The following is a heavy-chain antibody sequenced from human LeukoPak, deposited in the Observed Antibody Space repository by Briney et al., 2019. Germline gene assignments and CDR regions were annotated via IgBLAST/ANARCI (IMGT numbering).Heavy chain of an antibody. V-gene: IGHV3-23*01. D-gene: IGHD3-9*01. CDR2: ISGSGHNT. CDR3: AKGVRYLDWWILDY. Sequence: GGSLRLSCAASGFTFSSFAMSWVRQAPGKGLEWVSTISGSGHNTHYADSVKGRFTISRDNSKNTLYLQMNTLRAEDTAVYYCAKGVRYLDWWILDYWGQGALVPVSS. CDR1: GFTFSSFA. J-gene: IGHJ4*02.